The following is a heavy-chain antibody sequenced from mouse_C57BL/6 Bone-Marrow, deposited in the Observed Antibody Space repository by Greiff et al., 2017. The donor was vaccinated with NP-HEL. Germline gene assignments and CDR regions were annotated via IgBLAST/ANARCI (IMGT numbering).Heavy chain of an antibody. CDR1: GFNIKDDY. CDR2: IDPENGDT. D-gene: IGHD2-2*01. CDR3: LSTMVTPFAY. J-gene: IGHJ3*01. V-gene: IGHV14-4*01. Sequence: VQLQQSGAELVRPGASVKLSCTASGFNIKDDYMHWVKQRPEQGLEWIGWIDPENGDTEYASKFQGKATITADTSSNTAYLQLSSLTSEDTAVYYCLSTMVTPFAYWGQGTLVTVSA.